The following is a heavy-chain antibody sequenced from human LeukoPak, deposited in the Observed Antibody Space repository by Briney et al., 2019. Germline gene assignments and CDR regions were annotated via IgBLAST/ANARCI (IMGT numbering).Heavy chain of an antibody. CDR2: IYSGGST. CDR3: ARTAYGDYFDY. Sequence: GGSLRLSCAASGFTVGSNYMSWVRQAPGKGLEWVSVIYSGGSTYYADSVKGRFTISRDNSKNTLYLQMNSLRAEDTAVYYCARTAYGDYFDYWGQGTLVTVSS. V-gene: IGHV3-66*01. D-gene: IGHD4-17*01. J-gene: IGHJ4*02. CDR1: GFTVGSNY.